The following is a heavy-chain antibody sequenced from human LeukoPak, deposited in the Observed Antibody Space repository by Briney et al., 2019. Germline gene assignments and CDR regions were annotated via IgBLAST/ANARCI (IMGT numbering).Heavy chain of an antibody. D-gene: IGHD3/OR15-3a*01. CDR1: GGSISSYY. CDR3: ARFVDDYYYGMDV. Sequence: SETLSLTCTVSGGSISSYYWSWIRQPPGKGLEWIGYIYYSGSTNYNPSLKSRVTISVDTSKNQFSLKLSSVTAADTAVYYCARFVDDYYYGMDVWGQGTTVTVSS. J-gene: IGHJ6*02. V-gene: IGHV4-59*12. CDR2: IYYSGST.